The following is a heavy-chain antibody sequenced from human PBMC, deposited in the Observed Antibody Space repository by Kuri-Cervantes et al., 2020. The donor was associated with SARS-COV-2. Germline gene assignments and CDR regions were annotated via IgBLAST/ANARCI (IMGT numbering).Heavy chain of an antibody. D-gene: IGHD1-1*01. Sequence: VKVSCKASGYTFTSYGISWVRQAPGQGLEWLGWISGYSGNTNYAQKFQDRVTVTADTSTSTAYLELRSLKSDDTAVYYCARDRRAWNSFDSWGQGTLVTVSS. CDR2: ISGYSGNT. V-gene: IGHV1-18*01. CDR1: GYTFTSYG. CDR3: ARDRRAWNSFDS. J-gene: IGHJ4*02.